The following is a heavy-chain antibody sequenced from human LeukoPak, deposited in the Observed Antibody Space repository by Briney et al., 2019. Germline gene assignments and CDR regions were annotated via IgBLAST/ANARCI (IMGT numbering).Heavy chain of an antibody. J-gene: IGHJ4*02. CDR3: ARAIRPIFGVVNGPLDY. Sequence: PGGSLRLSCAASGFTFSSYGMHWVRQAPGKGLEWVAVISYDGSNKYYADSVKGRFTISRDNSKNTLYLQMNSLRAEDTAVYYCARAIRPIFGVVNGPLDYWGQGTLVTVS. CDR1: GFTFSSYG. V-gene: IGHV3-30*19. CDR2: ISYDGSNK. D-gene: IGHD3-3*02.